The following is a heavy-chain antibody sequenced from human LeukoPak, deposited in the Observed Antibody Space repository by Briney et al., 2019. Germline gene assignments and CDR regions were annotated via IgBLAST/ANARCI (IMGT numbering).Heavy chain of an antibody. CDR2: VSSSGTTT. CDR1: GFTFSDYY. Sequence: GGSQRLSCAASGFTFSDYYMSWVRQAPGKGLEWVSYVSSSGTTTYYADSVKGRFTISRDNGKNLVSLQMNSLRDEDTAVYYCARADRDGNKRFLDWGQGTLVTVSS. D-gene: IGHD5-24*01. J-gene: IGHJ4*02. V-gene: IGHV3-11*04. CDR3: ARADRDGNKRFLD.